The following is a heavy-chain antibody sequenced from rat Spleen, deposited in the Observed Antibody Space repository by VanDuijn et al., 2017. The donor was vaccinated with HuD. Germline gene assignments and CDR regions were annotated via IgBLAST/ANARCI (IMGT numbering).Heavy chain of an antibody. D-gene: IGHD1-6*01. CDR2: ISTGGGIT. CDR1: GFTFSTYY. Sequence: EVQLVESGGGLVQPGRSMKLSCAASGFTFSTYYMAWVRQAPTKGLECVAYISTGGGITYYRDSVRDRFTISRDNAKSTLYLQMNSLRSEDTATYYCARGGFFRYWGQGVMVTVSS. V-gene: IGHV5-25*01. CDR3: ARGGFFRY. J-gene: IGHJ2*01.